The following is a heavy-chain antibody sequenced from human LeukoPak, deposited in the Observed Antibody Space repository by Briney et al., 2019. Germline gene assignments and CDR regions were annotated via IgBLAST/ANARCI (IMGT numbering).Heavy chain of an antibody. J-gene: IGHJ4*02. V-gene: IGHV3-9*01. CDR2: ISWNSGSI. Sequence: GRSLRLSCAASGFTFDDYAMHWVRQAPGKGLEWVSGISWNSGSIGYADSVKGRFTISRDNAKNSLYLQMNSLRAEDTAVYYCAKGQTSESRFDYWGQGTLVTVSS. CDR3: AKGQTSESRFDY. CDR1: GFTFDDYA.